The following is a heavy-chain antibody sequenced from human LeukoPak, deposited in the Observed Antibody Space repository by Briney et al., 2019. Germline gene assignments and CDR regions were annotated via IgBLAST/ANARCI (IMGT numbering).Heavy chain of an antibody. D-gene: IGHD5-12*01. J-gene: IGHJ4*02. Sequence: SETLSLTCTVSGGSISSYYWSWIRQPPGKGLEWIGYIYYSGSTNYNPSLKSRVTISVDMSKNQFSLKLSSVTAADTAIYYCARHAESGSDRFDYWGQGTLVTVSS. V-gene: IGHV4-59*08. CDR1: GGSISSYY. CDR3: ARHAESGSDRFDY. CDR2: IYYSGST.